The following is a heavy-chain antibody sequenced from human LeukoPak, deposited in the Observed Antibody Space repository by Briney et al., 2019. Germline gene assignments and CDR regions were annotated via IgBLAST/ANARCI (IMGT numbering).Heavy chain of an antibody. CDR2: IWYDGSNK. D-gene: IGHD3-10*01. CDR3: AREPLGEVYYYYYGMDV. V-gene: IGHV3-33*08. Sequence: PGGSLRLSCAASGLTFSSYAMHWVRQAPGKGLEWVAVIWYDGSNKYYADSVKGRFTISRDNSKNTLYLQMNSLRAEDTAVYYCAREPLGEVYYYYYGMDVWGQGTTVTVSS. J-gene: IGHJ6*02. CDR1: GLTFSSYA.